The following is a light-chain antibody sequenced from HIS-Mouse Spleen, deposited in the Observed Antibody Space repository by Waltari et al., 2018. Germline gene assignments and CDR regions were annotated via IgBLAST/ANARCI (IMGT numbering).Light chain of an antibody. CDR2: EDS. CDR3: YSTDSSGNHRV. V-gene: IGLV3-10*01. J-gene: IGLJ2*01. Sequence: SYELTQPPSVSVSPGQTARITCSGDALPKKYAYWYQQKSGQAPVLVIYEDSKRPPGIPERFSGSSSGTMATLTISGAQVEDEADYYCYSTDSSGNHRVFGGGTKLTVL. CDR1: ALPKKY.